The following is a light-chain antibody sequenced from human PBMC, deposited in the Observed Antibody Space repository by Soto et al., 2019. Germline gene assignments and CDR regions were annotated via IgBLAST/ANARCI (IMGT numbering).Light chain of an antibody. CDR1: QSITAY. CDR2: ASS. CDR3: LRSLGIPYT. J-gene: IGKJ2*01. Sequence: DIQMTQSPSSLSASVGDRVTITRRASQSITAYLNWYKQKPEKAPKLLMYASSSLQSGDTSRFSGSGSGTDLILIIRSLQRDDFAPYFCLRSLGIPYTFGWVTRLETK. V-gene: IGKV1-39*01.